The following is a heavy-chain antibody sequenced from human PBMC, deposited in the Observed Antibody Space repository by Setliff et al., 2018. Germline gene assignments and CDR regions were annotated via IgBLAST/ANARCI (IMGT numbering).Heavy chain of an antibody. J-gene: IGHJ3*02. CDR1: GYTFISYD. CDR2: IIPILGIA. Sequence: ASVKVSCKASGYTFISYDINWVRQAPGQGLEWMGGIIPILGIANYAQKFQGRVTITADKSTSTAYMELSSLRSEDTAMYYCARDRAYYDILTGYYTHDALDIWGQGTMVTVSS. V-gene: IGHV1-69*10. CDR3: ARDRAYYDILTGYYTHDALDI. D-gene: IGHD3-9*01.